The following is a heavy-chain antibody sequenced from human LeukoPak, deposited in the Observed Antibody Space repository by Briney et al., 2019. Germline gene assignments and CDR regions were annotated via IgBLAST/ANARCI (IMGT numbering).Heavy chain of an antibody. V-gene: IGHV4-39*01. CDR1: GGSISSSGYY. J-gene: IGHJ4*02. D-gene: IGHD3-22*01. CDR3: AVYYDSSGYYREGYYFDY. CDR2: IYYSGST. Sequence: SETLSLTCTVSGGSISSSGYYWGWIRQPPGKGLEWIGSIYYSGSTYYNPSLKSRVTISVDTSKNQFSLKLSSVTAADTAVYYCAVYYDSSGYYREGYYFDYWGQGTLVTVSS.